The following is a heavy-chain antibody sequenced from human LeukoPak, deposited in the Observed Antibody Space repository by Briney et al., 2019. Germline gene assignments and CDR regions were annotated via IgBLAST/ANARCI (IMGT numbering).Heavy chain of an antibody. CDR2: ISSSGSTI. CDR1: GFTFSSYE. CDR3: ARGGQDIVVVVAATYYFDY. D-gene: IGHD2-15*01. V-gene: IGHV3-48*03. Sequence: GGSLRLSCAASGFTFSSYEMNWVRQAPGKGLEWVSYISSSGSTIYYADSVKGRFTISRDNAKNSLYLQMNSLRAEDTAGYYCARGGQDIVVVVAATYYFDYWGQGALVTVSS. J-gene: IGHJ4*02.